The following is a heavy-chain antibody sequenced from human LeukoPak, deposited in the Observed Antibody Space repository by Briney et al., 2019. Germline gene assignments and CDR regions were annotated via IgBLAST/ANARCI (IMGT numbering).Heavy chain of an antibody. J-gene: IGHJ4*02. V-gene: IGHV3-7*01. CDR2: IKQDGSEK. CDR3: AREGITAAADY. D-gene: IGHD1-14*01. CDR1: GFSFSSFW. Sequence: GGSLRLSCAASGFSFSSFWMGWVRQAPGKGLEWVANIKQDGSEKYYVDSVKGRFTISRDNAKNSLYLQLSSLQAEDTAVYYCAREGITAAADYWGQGTLVTVSS.